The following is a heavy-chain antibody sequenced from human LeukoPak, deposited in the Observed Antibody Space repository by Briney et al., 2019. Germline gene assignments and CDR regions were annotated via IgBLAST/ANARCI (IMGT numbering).Heavy chain of an antibody. CDR3: ARDPIGSRWPYYFDY. Sequence: ASVKVSCKASGYTFTTYAMHWVRQAPGQRLEWMGWINAGNGNTKYSQKSQARVTITRDTSASTAYMELSSLRSEDTAVYYCARDPIGSRWPYYFDYWGQGTLVTVSS. J-gene: IGHJ4*02. CDR2: INAGNGNT. CDR1: GYTFTTYA. D-gene: IGHD2-15*01. V-gene: IGHV1-3*01.